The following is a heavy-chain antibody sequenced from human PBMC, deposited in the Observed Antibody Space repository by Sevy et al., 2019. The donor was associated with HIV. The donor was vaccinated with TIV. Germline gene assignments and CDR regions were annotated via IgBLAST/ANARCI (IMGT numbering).Heavy chain of an antibody. J-gene: IGHJ4*02. Sequence: SETLSLTCTVSGGSISSSSYYWGWIRQPPGKGLEWIGSIYYSGSTYYNPSLKSRVTISVDTSKNQFSLKLSSVTAADTAVYYCARRLIFGVVIRGGYFDYRGQGTLVTVSS. CDR2: IYYSGST. V-gene: IGHV4-39*01. CDR1: GGSISSSSYY. CDR3: ARRLIFGVVIRGGYFDY. D-gene: IGHD3-3*01.